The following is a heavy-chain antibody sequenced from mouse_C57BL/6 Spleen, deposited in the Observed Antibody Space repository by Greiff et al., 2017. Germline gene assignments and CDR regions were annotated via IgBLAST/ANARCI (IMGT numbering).Heavy chain of an antibody. CDR3: ARVLYDYDDPSFAY. CDR1: GYTFTSYW. Sequence: VQLQQPGAELVKPGASVKMSCKASGYTFTSYWITWVKQRPGQGLEWIGDIYPGSGSTNYNEKFKSKATLTVDTSSSTAYMQLSSLTSEDSAVYYCARVLYDYDDPSFAYWGQGTLVTVSA. D-gene: IGHD2-4*01. CDR2: IYPGSGST. J-gene: IGHJ3*01. V-gene: IGHV1-55*01.